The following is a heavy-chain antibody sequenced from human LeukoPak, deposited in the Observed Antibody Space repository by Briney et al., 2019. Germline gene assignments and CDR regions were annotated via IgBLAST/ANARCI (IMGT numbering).Heavy chain of an antibody. CDR1: GFTFGDYA. D-gene: IGHD3-22*01. V-gene: IGHV3-49*04. Sequence: GGSLRLSCTASGFTFGDYAMSWVRQAPGKGLEWVGFIRSKAYGGTTEYAASVKGRYTISRDDSKSIAYLQMNSLKTEDTAVYYCTRSPDYYDSSGYLRVYYFDYWGQGTLVTVSS. CDR3: TRSPDYYDSSGYLRVYYFDY. J-gene: IGHJ4*02. CDR2: IRSKAYGGTT.